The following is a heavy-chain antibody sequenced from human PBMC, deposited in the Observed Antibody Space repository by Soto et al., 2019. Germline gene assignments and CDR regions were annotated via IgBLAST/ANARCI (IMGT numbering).Heavy chain of an antibody. Sequence: VRLLESGGGLIQPGGSLRLSCAASGFTFSYGIHWLRQAPGKGLEWVAYISYDSSNKFYGDSVKGRFTISRDNSKNTQYLQMNSRRAEDTAVYYCAKLVIGYCSGNTCDDYWGQGTLVAVSS. D-gene: IGHD2-15*01. J-gene: IGHJ4*02. CDR2: ISYDSSNK. V-gene: IGHV3-30*18. CDR1: GFTFSYG. CDR3: AKLVIGYCSGNTCDDY.